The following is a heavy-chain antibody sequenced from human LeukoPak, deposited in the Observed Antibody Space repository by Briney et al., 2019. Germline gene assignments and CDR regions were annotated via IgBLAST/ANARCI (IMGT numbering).Heavy chain of an antibody. CDR3: ASSNWNYYNY. CDR2: IKQDGSQK. Sequence: GGSLRLSCAASGFSFSSYWMSWVRQAPGRGLEWVANIKQDGSQKYYVDSVKGRFTISRDNAKNSLYLQMDSLRAEDSAVYYCASSNWNYYNYWGQGTLVTVSS. J-gene: IGHJ4*02. CDR1: GFSFSSYW. D-gene: IGHD1-20*01. V-gene: IGHV3-7*05.